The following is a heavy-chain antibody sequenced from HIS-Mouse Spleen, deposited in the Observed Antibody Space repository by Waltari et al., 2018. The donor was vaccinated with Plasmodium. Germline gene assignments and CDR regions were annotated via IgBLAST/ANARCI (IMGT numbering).Heavy chain of an antibody. J-gene: IGHJ4*02. CDR2: IYYSGST. V-gene: IGHV4-39*07. CDR1: GGSIRSSHYY. D-gene: IGHD4-4*01. CDR3: AREKYSNYFDY. Sequence: QLQLQESGPGLVKPSETLSLTCTVSGGSIRSSHYYWGWIRQPPGKGLEWIGSIYYSGSTYYNPSLKSRVTISVDTSKNQFSLKLSSVTAADTAVYYCAREKYSNYFDYWGQGTLVTVSS.